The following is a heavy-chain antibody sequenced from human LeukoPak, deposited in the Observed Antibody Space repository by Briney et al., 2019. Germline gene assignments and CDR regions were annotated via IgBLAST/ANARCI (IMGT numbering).Heavy chain of an antibody. J-gene: IGHJ4*02. CDR2: IYSGGST. V-gene: IGHV3-66*01. CDR1: EFSVGSNY. D-gene: IGHD2-15*01. CDR3: AKVILVVVAATTFDY. Sequence: GGSLRLSCAASEFSVGSNYMTWVRQAPGKGLEWVSLIYSGGSTYYADSVKGRFTISRDNSKNTLYLQMNSLRAEDTAVYYCAKVILVVVAATTFDYWGQGTLVTVSS.